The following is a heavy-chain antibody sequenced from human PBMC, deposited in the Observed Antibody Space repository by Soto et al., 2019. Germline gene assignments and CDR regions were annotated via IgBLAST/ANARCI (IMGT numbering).Heavy chain of an antibody. CDR3: ARAGDGDYVYGPSDNWFDP. CDR1: GYTFTSYG. Sequence: ASVKVSCKASGYTFTSYGISWVRQAPGQGLEWMGWISAYNGNTNYAQKLQGRVTMTTDTSTSTAYMELRSLRSDDTAVYYCARAGDGDYVYGPSDNWFDPWGQGTLVTVSS. D-gene: IGHD4-17*01. CDR2: ISAYNGNT. V-gene: IGHV1-18*01. J-gene: IGHJ5*02.